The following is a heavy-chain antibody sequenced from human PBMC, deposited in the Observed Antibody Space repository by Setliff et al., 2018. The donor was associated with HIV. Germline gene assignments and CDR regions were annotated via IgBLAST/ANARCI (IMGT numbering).Heavy chain of an antibody. CDR3: ARGGLGGDYGVGVFYYYYYGMDV. V-gene: IGHV1-2*04. CDR2: INPNSGGT. J-gene: IGHJ6*02. Sequence: GASVKVSCKTSGFAFTNYGFTWVRQAPGQGLEWMGWINPNSGGTNYAQKFQGWVTMTRDTSISTAYMELSRLRSDDTAVYYCARGGLGGDYGVGVFYYYYYGMDVWGQGTTVTVSS. D-gene: IGHD4-17*01. CDR1: GFAFTNYG.